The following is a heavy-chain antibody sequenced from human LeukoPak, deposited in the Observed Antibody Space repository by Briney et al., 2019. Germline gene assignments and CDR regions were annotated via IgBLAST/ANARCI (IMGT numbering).Heavy chain of an antibody. CDR2: ISSRGKTV. CDR3: ARGRDGYKY. D-gene: IGHD5-24*01. CDR1: GFTFSDYY. J-gene: IGHJ4*02. Sequence: GGSLRLSCAASGFTFSDYYMSWIRQAPDKGVEWVSYISSRGKTVHYADSVKGRFTTSRDNAEMSLYLQMDSLRAEDTAIYFCARGRDGYKYWGPGTRVTVSS. V-gene: IGHV3-11*01.